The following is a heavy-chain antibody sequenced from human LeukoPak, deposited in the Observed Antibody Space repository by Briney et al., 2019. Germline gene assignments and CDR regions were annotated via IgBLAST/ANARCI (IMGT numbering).Heavy chain of an antibody. D-gene: IGHD5-18*01. CDR2: ISYDGSNK. V-gene: IGHV3-30-3*01. CDR1: GFTFSSYA. Sequence: GGSLRLSCAASGFTFSSYAMHWVRQAPGKGLEWVAVISYDGSNKYYADSVKGRFTISRDNSKNTLYLQMNSLRAEDTAVYYCARDLDTALFFDYWGQGTLVTVSS. CDR3: ARDLDTALFFDY. J-gene: IGHJ4*02.